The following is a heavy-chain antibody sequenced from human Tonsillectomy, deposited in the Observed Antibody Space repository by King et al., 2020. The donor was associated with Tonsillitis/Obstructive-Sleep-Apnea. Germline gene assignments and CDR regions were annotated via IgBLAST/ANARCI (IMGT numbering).Heavy chain of an antibody. CDR2: ISHRGGP. J-gene: IGHJ4*02. V-gene: IGHV4-31*03. Sequence: HVQLQESGPGLVMPSQTLSLTCTVSDDSISSSDYYWGWIRQHPGKGLEWIGCISHRGGPYYNPSLKSRLTISLETSQKQFFLKLSSVTAADTAVYYCSGSPEYSNYEAYWGQGILVTVSS. D-gene: IGHD4-11*01. CDR1: DDSISSSDYY. CDR3: SGSPEYSNYEAY.